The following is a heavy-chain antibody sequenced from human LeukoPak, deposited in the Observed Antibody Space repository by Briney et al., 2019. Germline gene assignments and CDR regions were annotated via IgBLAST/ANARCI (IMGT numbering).Heavy chain of an antibody. J-gene: IGHJ4*02. CDR1: GGSISSNSYY. V-gene: IGHV4-39*02. CDR3: ARDTRYYDSSGPLDY. CDR2: IYYSGST. Sequence: SETLSLTCAVSGGSISSNSYYWGWIRQPPGKGLEWIGSIYYSGSTYYNPSLKSRVTISVDTSKNQFSLKLSSVTAADTAVYYCARDTRYYDSSGPLDYWGQGTLVTVSS. D-gene: IGHD3-22*01.